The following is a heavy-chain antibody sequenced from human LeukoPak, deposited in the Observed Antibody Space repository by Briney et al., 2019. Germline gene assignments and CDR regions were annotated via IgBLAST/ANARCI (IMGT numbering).Heavy chain of an antibody. V-gene: IGHV1-69*13. CDR3: ATGYSYGYNY. CDR2: IIPIFGTA. CDR1: GGTFTSYA. J-gene: IGHJ4*02. D-gene: IGHD5-18*01. Sequence: SVKVSCKASGGTFTSYAISWVRQAPGQGLEWMGGIIPIFGTANYAQKFQGRVTITADESTSTAYMELRSLRSDDTAVYYCATGYSYGYNYWGQGTLVTVSS.